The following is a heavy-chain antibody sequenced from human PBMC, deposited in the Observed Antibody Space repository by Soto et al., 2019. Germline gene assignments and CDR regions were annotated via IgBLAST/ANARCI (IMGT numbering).Heavy chain of an antibody. Sequence: EVQLSESGGGLVQPGGSLRLSCAASGFTFTSYALNWFRQAPGKGLEWVSGMSGIGDSTYNADSVKGRFTISRDISKNTLYLQMNNLRAEDTAVDYCAKGGYGDYSFDFWGQGTLVTVSS. V-gene: IGHV3-23*01. D-gene: IGHD4-17*01. J-gene: IGHJ4*02. CDR3: AKGGYGDYSFDF. CDR1: GFTFTSYA. CDR2: MSGIGDST.